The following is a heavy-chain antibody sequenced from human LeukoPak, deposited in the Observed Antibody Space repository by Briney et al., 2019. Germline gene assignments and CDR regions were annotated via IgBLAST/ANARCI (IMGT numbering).Heavy chain of an antibody. CDR2: INHSGST. V-gene: IGHV4-34*01. CDR1: GGSFSGYY. Sequence: PSETLSLTCAVYGGSFSGYYWSWIRQPPGKGLEWIGEINHSGSTNYNPSLKSRVTISVDTSKNQFSLKLSSVTAADTAVYYCARGGTMVRGVIPNWFDPWGQGTLVTVSS. D-gene: IGHD3-10*01. J-gene: IGHJ5*02. CDR3: ARGGTMVRGVIPNWFDP.